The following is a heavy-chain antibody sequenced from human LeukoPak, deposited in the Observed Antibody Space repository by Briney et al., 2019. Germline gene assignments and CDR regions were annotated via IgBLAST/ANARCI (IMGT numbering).Heavy chain of an antibody. CDR1: GGSFSGYY. CDR3: ARGRGCSSTSCHKYFQH. V-gene: IGHV4-34*01. CDR2: INHSGST. J-gene: IGHJ1*01. D-gene: IGHD2-2*01. Sequence: SETLSLTCAVYGGSFSGYYWSWIRQPPGKWLEWIGEINHSGSTNYNPSLKSRVTISVDTSKNKFSLKLSSETAADTAVYYCARGRGCSSTSCHKYFQHWGQGTLVTVSS.